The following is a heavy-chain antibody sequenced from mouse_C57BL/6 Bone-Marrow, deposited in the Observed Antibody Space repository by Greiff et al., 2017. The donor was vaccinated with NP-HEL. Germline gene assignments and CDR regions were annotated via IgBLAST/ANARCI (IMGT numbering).Heavy chain of an antibody. CDR3: ARRNYSNYGYWYFDV. CDR1: GFTFSDYY. Sequence: EVNLVESGGGLVQPGGSLKLSCAASGFTFSDYYMYWVRQTPEKRLEWVAYISNGGGSTYYPDTVKGRFTISRDNAKNTLYLQMSRLKSEDTAMYYCARRNYSNYGYWYFDVWGTGTTVTVSS. V-gene: IGHV5-12*01. D-gene: IGHD2-5*01. J-gene: IGHJ1*03. CDR2: ISNGGGST.